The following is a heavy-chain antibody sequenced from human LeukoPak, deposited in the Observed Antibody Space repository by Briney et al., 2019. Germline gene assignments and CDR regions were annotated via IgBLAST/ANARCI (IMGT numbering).Heavy chain of an antibody. CDR2: ITGSGRTT. CDR3: ARDLDV. CDR1: GFTFSTYT. V-gene: IGHV3-23*01. J-gene: IGHJ6*02. Sequence: PGGSLRLSCAASGFTFSTYTMTWVRQAPGKGLEWVSAITGSGRTTYYTDSLREWFTISRDNSKNTLFLQMNSLRAEDTAVYYCARDLDVWGQGTTVTVSS.